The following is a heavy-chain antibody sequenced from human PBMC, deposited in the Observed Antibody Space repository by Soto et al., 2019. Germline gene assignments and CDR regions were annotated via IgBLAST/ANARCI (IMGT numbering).Heavy chain of an antibody. CDR3: ATGYCSSTSCSEPNWFDP. CDR1: GYTFTSYG. CDR2: ISAYNGNT. J-gene: IGHJ5*02. Sequence: QVQLVQSGAEVKKPGASVKVSCKASGYTFTSYGISWVRQAPGQGLEWMGWISAYNGNTNYAQKLQGRVTMTTDTSTSTAYMELRSLRSDVSAVYYCATGYCSSTSCSEPNWFDPWGQGTLVTVSS. D-gene: IGHD2-2*03. V-gene: IGHV1-18*01.